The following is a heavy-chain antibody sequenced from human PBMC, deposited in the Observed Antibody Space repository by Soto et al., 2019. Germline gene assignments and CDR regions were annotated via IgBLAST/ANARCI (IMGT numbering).Heavy chain of an antibody. CDR2: INPSGGST. Sequence: QVQLVQSGAEVKKPGASVKVSCKASGYTFTSYYMHWVRQAPGQGLEWMGIINPSGGSTSYAQKFQGRVTMTRDTSTSTVYMELSSLRSEDTAVYYCAREGGRITMIVAGNWFDPWGQGTLVTVSS. D-gene: IGHD3-22*01. J-gene: IGHJ5*02. V-gene: IGHV1-46*01. CDR1: GYTFTSYY. CDR3: AREGGRITMIVAGNWFDP.